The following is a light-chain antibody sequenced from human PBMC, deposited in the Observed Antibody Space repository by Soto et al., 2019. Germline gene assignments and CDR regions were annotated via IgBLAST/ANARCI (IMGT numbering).Light chain of an antibody. CDR1: QDIANY. CDR2: ATS. CDR3: QQVNSYPLT. V-gene: IGKV1-9*01. J-gene: IGKJ4*01. Sequence: DIQLTQSPSKLSASLGARFTLTCRASQDIANYLAWYQQKPGKAPKFLIYATSTFQSGLPSRFSGSGSGTEFTLTISSLQPEDFATYYCQQVNSYPLTFGGGTNVDIK.